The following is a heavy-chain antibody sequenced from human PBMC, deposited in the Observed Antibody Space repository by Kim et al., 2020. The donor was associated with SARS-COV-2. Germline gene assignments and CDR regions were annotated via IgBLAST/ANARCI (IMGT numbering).Heavy chain of an antibody. D-gene: IGHD3-22*01. CDR3: ASSAIGSDY. CDR1: NGSFSGYS. Sequence: SETLSLTCAAYNGSFSGYSWSWIRQPPGKGLEWIGEINHSGSTDYNPSLMSRVTISLDTSKRQFSLKLSTVTAADTAMYYCASSAIGSDYWGQGTLVTVS. J-gene: IGHJ4*02. V-gene: IGHV4-34*01. CDR2: INHSGST.